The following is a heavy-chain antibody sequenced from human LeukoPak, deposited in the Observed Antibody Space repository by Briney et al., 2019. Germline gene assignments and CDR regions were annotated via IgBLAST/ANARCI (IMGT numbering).Heavy chain of an antibody. D-gene: IGHD6-19*01. CDR3: AILIAVAGPATFY. CDR2: ISGSGDST. CDR1: GYTFSSYA. J-gene: IGHJ4*02. V-gene: IGHV3-23*01. Sequence: GGSLRLSCAASGYTFSSYAMSWVRQAPGKGLQWVSSISGSGDSTYYADSVKGRFTISRDNSNNTLYLQMNSLRAEDTAVYYCAILIAVAGPATFYWGQGTLVTVSS.